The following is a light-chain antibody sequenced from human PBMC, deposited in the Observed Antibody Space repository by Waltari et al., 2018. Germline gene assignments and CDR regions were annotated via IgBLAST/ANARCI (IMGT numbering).Light chain of an antibody. CDR2: EVT. CDR1: GSDIGGSNL. J-gene: IGLJ2*01. CDR3: CSHAGSETYVV. V-gene: IGLV2-23*02. Sequence: QSALTQPASVSGSPGQSITISCTGSGSDIGGSNLVSWYQQHPGKAPKLMIYEVTKRPSGVSIRFSGSKSGNTAALTISGLQAEDEGDDFCCSHAGSETYVVFGGGTKLTVL.